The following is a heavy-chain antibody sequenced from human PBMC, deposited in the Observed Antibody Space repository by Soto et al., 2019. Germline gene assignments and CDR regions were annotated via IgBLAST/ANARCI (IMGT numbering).Heavy chain of an antibody. CDR3: AKDPPIPTLTIPRFYYYVMDV. V-gene: IGHV3-23*01. Sequence: GGSLRLSCAASGFTFNSYAMSWVRQAPGKGLEWVSSISDSGGNTYYADSVKGRFTISRDNSKNTLYLQMNSLRAEDTAIYYCAKDPPIPTLTIPRFYYYVMDVWGQGTTVTVS. CDR2: ISDSGGNT. CDR1: GFTFNSYA. J-gene: IGHJ6*02. D-gene: IGHD2-21*01.